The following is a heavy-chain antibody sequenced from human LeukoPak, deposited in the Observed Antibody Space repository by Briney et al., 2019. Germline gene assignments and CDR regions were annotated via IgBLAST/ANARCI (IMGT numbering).Heavy chain of an antibody. J-gene: IGHJ4*02. Sequence: ASETLSLTCTVSGGSISSHYWSWIRQPPGKGLEWIGYIYYSGSTNYNPSLKSRVTISVDTSKNQFSLKLSSVTAADTAVYYCARRYCSSTSCYTDYWGQRTLVTVSS. CDR2: IYYSGST. CDR1: GGSISSHY. CDR3: ARRYCSSTSCYTDY. V-gene: IGHV4-59*11. D-gene: IGHD2-2*02.